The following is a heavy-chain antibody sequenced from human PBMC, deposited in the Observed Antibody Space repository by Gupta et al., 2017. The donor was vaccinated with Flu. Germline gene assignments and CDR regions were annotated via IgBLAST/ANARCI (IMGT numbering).Heavy chain of an antibody. Sequence: QVQLVQSGAEVKKPGSSVKVSCKASGGTFSSYAISWVRQAPGQGLEWMGGIIPIFGTANYAQKFQGRVTITADKSTSTAYMELSSLRSEDTAVYYCARVSAPPDVFTAAAIPGDYYYYYMDVWGKGTTVTVSS. D-gene: IGHD2-2*02. V-gene: IGHV1-69*06. J-gene: IGHJ6*03. CDR1: GGTFSSYA. CDR2: IIPIFGTA. CDR3: ARVSAPPDVFTAAAIPGDYYYYYMDV.